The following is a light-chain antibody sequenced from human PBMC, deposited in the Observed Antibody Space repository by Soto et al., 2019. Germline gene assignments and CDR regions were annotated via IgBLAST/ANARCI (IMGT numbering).Light chain of an antibody. V-gene: IGLV1-44*01. CDR2: SNN. CDR3: AAWDDSLNDVV. Sequence: QSVLTQPPSASGTPGQRVTISCSGSSSNIGSNTVNWYQQLPGTAPKLLIYSNNQRPSGVPDRFSGSKSVTSASLAISGLQSEDEADYYCAAWDDSLNDVVFGGGTKLTVL. CDR1: SSNIGSNT. J-gene: IGLJ2*01.